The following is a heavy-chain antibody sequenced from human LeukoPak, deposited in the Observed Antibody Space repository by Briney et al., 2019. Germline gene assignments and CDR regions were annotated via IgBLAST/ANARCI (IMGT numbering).Heavy chain of an antibody. CDR3: AGNSGWYVYNY. D-gene: IGHD6-19*01. Sequence: SETLSLTCTVPGGSISSYYWSWIRQPPGKGLEWIGYIHTRGSTNYNPSLKSRVTISVDTSKNQFSLKLSSVTAADTAVYYCAGNSGWYVYNYWGQGTLVSVSS. CDR2: IHTRGST. V-gene: IGHV4-4*09. CDR1: GGSISSYY. J-gene: IGHJ4*02.